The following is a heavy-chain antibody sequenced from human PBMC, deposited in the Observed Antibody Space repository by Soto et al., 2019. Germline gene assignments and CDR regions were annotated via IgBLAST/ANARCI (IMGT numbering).Heavy chain of an antibody. CDR3: AKDLGSSGWYSGGVIGMDV. V-gene: IGHV3-30*18. J-gene: IGHJ6*02. CDR2: ISYNGNNK. D-gene: IGHD6-19*01. Sequence: PGGSLRLACVASGFPFSSHGMHWVRQAPGGVLEWLTLISYNGNNKFYGDSVKGRFTVSRDNSKTTLYLLMNSLRGDDTGVYYCAKDLGSSGWYSGGVIGMDVWGQGTKVTVSS. CDR1: GFPFSSHG.